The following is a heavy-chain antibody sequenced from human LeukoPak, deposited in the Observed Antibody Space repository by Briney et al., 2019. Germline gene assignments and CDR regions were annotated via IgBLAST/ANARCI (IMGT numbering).Heavy chain of an antibody. V-gene: IGHV1-46*01. D-gene: IGHD2-2*01. CDR3: ARGGLVVVPAAIPLNLLIDY. CDR1: EYTFTRYY. Sequence: GASVKVSCKASEYTFTRYYMHWVRQAPGQGLEWMGITNPSGGSTNFAQKFQGRVTMTRDTSTSTVYMELSSLRSEDTAVYYCARGGLVVVPAAIPLNLLIDYWGQGTLVTVSS. CDR2: TNPSGGST. J-gene: IGHJ4*02.